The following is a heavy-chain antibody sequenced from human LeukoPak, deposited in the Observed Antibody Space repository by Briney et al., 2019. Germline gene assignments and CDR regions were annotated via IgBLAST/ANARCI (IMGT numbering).Heavy chain of an antibody. CDR1: GFTFSSYA. D-gene: IGHD5-18*01. Sequence: GGSLRLSCAASGFTFSSYAMHWVRQAPGKGLEWVAVISYDGSSKYYADSVKGRFTISRDNSKNTLYLQMNSLRAEDMAVYYCARDKRGNVNTAMTDWGQGTLVTVSS. V-gene: IGHV3-30*04. CDR2: ISYDGSSK. CDR3: ARDKRGNVNTAMTD. J-gene: IGHJ4*02.